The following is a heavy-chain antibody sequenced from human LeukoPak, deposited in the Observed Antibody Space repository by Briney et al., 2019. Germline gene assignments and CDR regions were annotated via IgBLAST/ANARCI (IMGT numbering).Heavy chain of an antibody. D-gene: IGHD3-16*01. CDR2: IKEDGSEK. CDR3: AKEVTFGGDKWFDY. J-gene: IGHJ4*02. CDR1: GFTFSSYS. V-gene: IGHV3-7*03. Sequence: PGGSLRLSFAASGFTFSSYSMNWVRQAPGKGLEWVANIKEDGSEKNYVDSVKGRFAISRDNAKKSLYLQMNSLRAEDTALYYCAKEVTFGGDKWFDYWGQGTLVTVSS.